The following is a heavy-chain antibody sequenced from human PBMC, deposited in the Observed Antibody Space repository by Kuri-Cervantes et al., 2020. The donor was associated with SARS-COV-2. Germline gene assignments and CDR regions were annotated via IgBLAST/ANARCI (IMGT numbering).Heavy chain of an antibody. Sequence: GESLKISCAASGFTFSSYAMSWVRQAPGKGLEWVSAISGSGGSTYDADSVKGRFTISRDNSKNTQYLQMNSLRDEDTAVYYCAKDYYDSSGYYYTSDDYWGQGTLVTVSS. D-gene: IGHD3-22*01. CDR1: GFTFSSYA. CDR2: ISGSGGST. V-gene: IGHV3-23*01. CDR3: AKDYYDSSGYYYTSDDY. J-gene: IGHJ4*02.